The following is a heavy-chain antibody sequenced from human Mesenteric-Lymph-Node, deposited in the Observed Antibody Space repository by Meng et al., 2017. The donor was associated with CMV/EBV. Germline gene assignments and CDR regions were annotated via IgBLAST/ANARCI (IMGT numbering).Heavy chain of an antibody. V-gene: IGHV3-23*01. CDR3: AKDEFSYYDFWSGYFFVKHSKDYYYYYGMDV. CDR1: GFTFSSYA. J-gene: IGHJ6*02. Sequence: GESLKISCAASGFTFSSYAMSWVRQAPGKGLEWVSAISGSGGSTYYADSVKGRFTISRDNSKNTLYLQMNSLRAEDTAVYYCAKDEFSYYDFWSGYFFVKHSKDYYYYYGMDVWGQGTTVTVSS. CDR2: ISGSGGST. D-gene: IGHD3-3*01.